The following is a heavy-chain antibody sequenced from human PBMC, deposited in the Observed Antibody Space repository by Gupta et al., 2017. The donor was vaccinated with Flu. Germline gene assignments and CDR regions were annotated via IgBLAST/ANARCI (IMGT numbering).Heavy chain of an antibody. CDR2: IISGGST. J-gene: IGHJ5*02. CDR1: GFPFNHYA. Sequence: EVQLLESGGNLAQPGGSLRLSCAASGFPFNHYAMPWVRQAPGKGLEWVSSIISGGSTYYADSVKGRFTISRDNSKNTLFLQMNSLRAEDTAVYYCAKHSYDFLYNWFDPWGQGTLVTVSS. D-gene: IGHD3-3*01. V-gene: IGHV3-23*01. CDR3: AKHSYDFLYNWFDP.